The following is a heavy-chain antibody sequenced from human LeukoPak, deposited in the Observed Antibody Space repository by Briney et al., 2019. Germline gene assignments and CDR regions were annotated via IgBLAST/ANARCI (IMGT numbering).Heavy chain of an antibody. Sequence: ASVKVSCKASGYTFTSYGISWVRQASGQGLEWSGWINPDSGGTDSAQKFQGRVTMTRDTSISTAYMELSRLRSDDTAVYYCARYSLGGDYDFGYWGQGTLVTVSS. CDR2: INPDSGGT. CDR3: ARYSLGGDYDFGY. V-gene: IGHV1-2*02. D-gene: IGHD4-17*01. J-gene: IGHJ4*02. CDR1: GYTFTSYG.